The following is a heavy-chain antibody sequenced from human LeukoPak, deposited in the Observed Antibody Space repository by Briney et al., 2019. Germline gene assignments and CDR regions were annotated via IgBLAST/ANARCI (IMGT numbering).Heavy chain of an antibody. CDR2: IFGSGSS. V-gene: IGHV4-59*12. Sequence: SETLSLTCTVSSGSISDYYWSWIRQPPGKGLEWIGWIFGSGSSNYNPSLKSRLTISVDTSKNQFSLKLSSVTAADTAVYYCARGTLYCSSTSCYHLDYWGQGTLVTVSS. CDR1: SGSISDYY. CDR3: ARGTLYCSSTSCYHLDY. D-gene: IGHD2-2*01. J-gene: IGHJ4*02.